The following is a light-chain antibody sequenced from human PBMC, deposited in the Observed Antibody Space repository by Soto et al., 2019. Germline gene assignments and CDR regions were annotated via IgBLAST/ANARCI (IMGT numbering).Light chain of an antibody. V-gene: IGKV1-5*01. J-gene: IGKJ1*01. CDR2: HAS. Sequence: DIQMPQSPSTLSASVGDRVIITCRASQSISSSLAWYQQKPGTAPKVLIYHASNLQSGVPSRFSGSGSGTEFTLTISSLQPDDFATYYCQQYNSYSFGQGTKVDIK. CDR1: QSISSS. CDR3: QQYNSYS.